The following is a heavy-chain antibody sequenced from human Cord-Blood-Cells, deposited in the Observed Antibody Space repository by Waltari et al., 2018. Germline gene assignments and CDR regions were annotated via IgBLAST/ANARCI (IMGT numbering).Heavy chain of an antibody. CDR3: ARVDSSGYYYYYYYYMDV. D-gene: IGHD3-22*01. V-gene: IGHV1-18*04. J-gene: IGHJ6*03. CDR1: GYTFTRYG. Sequence: QVQLVQSGAEVKKPGASVKVSCKASGYTFTRYGISWVRQAPGQGLEWMGWISAYNGNTKYAQKLQGRVTMTTDTSTSTAYMELRSLRSDDTAVYYCARVDSSGYYYYYYYYMDVWGKGTTVTVSS. CDR2: ISAYNGNT.